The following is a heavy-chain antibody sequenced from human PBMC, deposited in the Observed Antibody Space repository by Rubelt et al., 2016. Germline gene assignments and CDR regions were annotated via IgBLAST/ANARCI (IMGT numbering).Heavy chain of an antibody. V-gene: IGHV3-43D*03. CDR2: ISWDGHFS. D-gene: IGHD1-1*01. Sequence: GGSLRLSCAASGFTFDDYAMHWVRQAPGKGLEWVAFISWDGHFSHYADSVQGRSTISRDNSKNSLYLQMDSLRPDDTALFYCARDKTGYSCGQGRLDFWGQGTRVTVPS. CDR1: GFTFDDYA. CDR3: ARDKTGYSCGQGRLDF. J-gene: IGHJ4*02.